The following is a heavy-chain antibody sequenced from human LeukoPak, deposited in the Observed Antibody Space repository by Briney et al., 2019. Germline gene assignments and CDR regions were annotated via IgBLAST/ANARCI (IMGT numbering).Heavy chain of an antibody. CDR2: IAPGDSDT. J-gene: IGHJ5*02. Sequence: GASLKISCKASGSSFTSYWIGWVRPLPGKGLEWMGIIAPGDSDTRYNPSFQGHATITDAKSISTSYLQWSSLKALDTAMYYCASYQYCGYEESGWCDPWGQGTLVTVSS. V-gene: IGHV5-51*01. CDR3: ASYQYCGYEESGWCDP. CDR1: GSSFTSYW. D-gene: IGHD5-12*01.